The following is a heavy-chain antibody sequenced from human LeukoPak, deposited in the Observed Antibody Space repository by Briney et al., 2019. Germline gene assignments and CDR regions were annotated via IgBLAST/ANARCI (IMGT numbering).Heavy chain of an antibody. J-gene: IGHJ4*02. CDR2: IYYSGST. Sequence: PSETLSLTCTVSGGSISSYYWSWIRQPPGTGLGWIGYIYYSGSTNYNPSLKSRVTMSVDLSENHVSLKLTSVTAADTAVYYCAREGGFYRPLDYSGQGTLVTVSS. D-gene: IGHD6-25*01. CDR1: GGSISSYY. CDR3: AREGGFYRPLDY. V-gene: IGHV4-59*12.